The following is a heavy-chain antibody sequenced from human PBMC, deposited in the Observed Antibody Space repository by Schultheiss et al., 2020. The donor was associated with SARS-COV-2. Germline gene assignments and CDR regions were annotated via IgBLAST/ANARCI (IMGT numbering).Heavy chain of an antibody. D-gene: IGHD2-15*01. CDR1: GFTFSSYA. CDR3: ARMSRGGYPLDY. V-gene: IGHV3-33*08. J-gene: IGHJ4*02. CDR2: IWYDGSNK. Sequence: GGSLRLSCAASGFTFSSYAMNWVRQAPGKGLEWVAVIWYDGSNKYYADSVKGRFTISRDNSKNTLYLQMNSLRADDTAMYYCARMSRGGYPLDYWGQGTLVTVSS.